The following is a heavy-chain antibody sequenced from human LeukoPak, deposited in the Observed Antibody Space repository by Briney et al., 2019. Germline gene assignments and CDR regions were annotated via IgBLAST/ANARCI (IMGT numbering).Heavy chain of an antibody. Sequence: GGSLRLSCAASGFTFGNSGMSWVRQAPGRGLEWVSVISGNGVSTYYADSVKGRFTISRDNSKNTLYLQMNSLRAEDTAVYYCAKGAWLDYWGQGTLVTVSS. CDR2: ISGNGVST. CDR3: AKGAWLDY. CDR1: GFTFGNSG. J-gene: IGHJ4*02. V-gene: IGHV3-23*01.